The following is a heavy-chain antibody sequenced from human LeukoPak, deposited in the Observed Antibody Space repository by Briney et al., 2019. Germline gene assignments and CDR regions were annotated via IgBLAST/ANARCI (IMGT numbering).Heavy chain of an antibody. Sequence: SGGSLRLSCAASGFTFKNYAVSWVRQAPGKGLEWVSTFGTGADTYYAGSVEGRFIISRDNPKSTVYLQMNSLRADDTATYYCAKHVMTTPRTLDYWGQGTLVTVSS. V-gene: IGHV3-23*01. CDR2: FGTGADT. CDR3: AKHVMTTPRTLDY. CDR1: GFTFKNYA. D-gene: IGHD1-1*01. J-gene: IGHJ4*02.